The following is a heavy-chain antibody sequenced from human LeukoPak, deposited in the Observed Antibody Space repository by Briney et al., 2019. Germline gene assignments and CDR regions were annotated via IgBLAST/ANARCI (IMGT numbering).Heavy chain of an antibody. J-gene: IGHJ3*02. Sequence: SETLSLTCAVYGGSFSGYYWSWIRQPPGKGLEWIGEINHSGSTNYNPSLKSRVTISVDTSKNQFSLKLSSVTAADTAVYYCARVHIVVVTAILEDAFDIWGQGTMVTVSS. CDR1: GGSFSGYY. CDR3: ARVHIVVVTAILEDAFDI. D-gene: IGHD2-21*02. CDR2: INHSGST. V-gene: IGHV4-34*01.